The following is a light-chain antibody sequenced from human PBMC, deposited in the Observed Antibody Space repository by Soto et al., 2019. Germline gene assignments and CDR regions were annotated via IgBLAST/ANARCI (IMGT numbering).Light chain of an antibody. Sequence: EIVMTQSPATLSVSPGERATLSCRASQSVSSNLAWYQQKTGQAPRLLIYGASTRATGIPARFSGSGSGTEFTLTISSLQSEDFSVYYCHQYNNWPPLTFGGGTKVAIK. J-gene: IGKJ4*01. CDR3: HQYNNWPPLT. CDR2: GAS. CDR1: QSVSSN. V-gene: IGKV3-15*01.